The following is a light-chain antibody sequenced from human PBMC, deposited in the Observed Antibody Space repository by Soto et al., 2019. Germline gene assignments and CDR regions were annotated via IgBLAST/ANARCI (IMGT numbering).Light chain of an antibody. V-gene: IGLV4-69*01. CDR2: LNSDGSH. Sequence: QAVVTQSPSASASLGASVKLTCTLSRGHSSYAIAWHQQQPEKGPRYLMKLNSDGSHSKGDGIPDRFSGSSSGAERYLTISSLQSEDEADYYCQTWGSGTVVFGGGTQLTVL. CDR3: QTWGSGTVV. CDR1: RGHSSYA. J-gene: IGLJ2*01.